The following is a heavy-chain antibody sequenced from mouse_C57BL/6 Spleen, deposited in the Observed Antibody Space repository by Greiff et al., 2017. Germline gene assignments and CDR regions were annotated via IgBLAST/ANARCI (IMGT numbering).Heavy chain of an antibody. J-gene: IGHJ1*03. V-gene: IGHV5-9*01. Sequence: LQQSGGGLVKPGGSLKLSCAASGFTFSSYTMSWVRQTPEKRLEWVATISGGGGNTYYPDSVKGRFTIARDNAENTLYLQMSSLRSEDTALYYCASHADYYGSSYDWYFDVWGTGTTVTVSS. CDR2: ISGGGGNT. CDR3: ASHADYYGSSYDWYFDV. CDR1: GFTFSSYT. D-gene: IGHD1-1*01.